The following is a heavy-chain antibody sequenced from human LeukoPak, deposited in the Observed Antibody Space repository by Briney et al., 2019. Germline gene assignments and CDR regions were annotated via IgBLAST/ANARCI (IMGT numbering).Heavy chain of an antibody. D-gene: IGHD4-17*01. CDR2: INHSGST. J-gene: IGHJ4*02. V-gene: IGHV4-34*01. CDR3: ASXXXXTVTTGGAFDY. Sequence: SETLSLTCAVYGGSFSGYYWSWIRQPPGKGLEWIGEINHSGSTNYNPSLKSRVTISVDTSKNQFSLKLTSVTAADTAVYYCASXXXXTVTTGGAFDYWGQGTLVTV. CDR1: GGSFSGYY.